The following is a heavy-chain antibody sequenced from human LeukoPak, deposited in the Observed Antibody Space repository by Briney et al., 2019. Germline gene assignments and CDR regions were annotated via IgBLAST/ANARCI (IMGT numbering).Heavy chain of an antibody. D-gene: IGHD2-21*02. CDR1: GFTFSSYE. V-gene: IGHV3-48*03. CDR3: ARDGVVTAHMDV. CDR2: ISSSGSTI. J-gene: IGHJ6*03. Sequence: GGSLRLSCAASGFTFSSYEMNWVRQAPGKGLEWVSYISSSGSTIYYADSVKGRFTISRDNAKNSLYLQMNSLRAEDTAVYYCARDGVVTAHMDVWGKGTTVTISS.